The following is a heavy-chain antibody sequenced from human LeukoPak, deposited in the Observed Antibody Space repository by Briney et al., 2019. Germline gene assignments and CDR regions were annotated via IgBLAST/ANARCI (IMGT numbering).Heavy chain of an antibody. Sequence: SETLSLTCTVSGGSISSGGYYWSWIRQHPGKSLEWIGYIYYSGSTYYNPSLKSRVTISVDTSKNQFSLKLSSVTAADTAVYYCARGLGYCSGGSCYVSWFDPWGQGTLVTVSS. CDR3: ARGLGYCSGGSCYVSWFDP. CDR1: GGSISSGGYY. V-gene: IGHV4-31*03. D-gene: IGHD2-15*01. J-gene: IGHJ5*02. CDR2: IYYSGST.